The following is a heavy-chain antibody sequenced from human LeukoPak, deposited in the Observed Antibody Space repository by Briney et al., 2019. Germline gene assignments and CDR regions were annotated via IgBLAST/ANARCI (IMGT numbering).Heavy chain of an antibody. CDR2: INPSDGST. CDR3: ASDVAREFDY. J-gene: IGHJ4*02. D-gene: IGHD5-24*01. Sequence: ASVKVSCKASGYIFISYYIHWVRQAPGQGLEWMGVINPSDGSTNYAQKFQGRVTMTRGTSTTTVYLELSGLRSEDTAVYYCASDVAREFDYWGQGTLVTVSS. V-gene: IGHV1-46*01. CDR1: GYIFISYY.